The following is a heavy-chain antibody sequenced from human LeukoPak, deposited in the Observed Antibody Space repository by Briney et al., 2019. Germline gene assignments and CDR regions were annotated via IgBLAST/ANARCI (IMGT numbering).Heavy chain of an antibody. J-gene: IGHJ3*02. CDR1: GFTFSSYA. D-gene: IGHD3-16*01. CDR2: MSGSGSTT. V-gene: IGHV3-23*01. CDR3: AKDREYSYVYDAFDI. Sequence: GGSLRLSCAASGFTFSSYAMSWVRQAPGKGLEWVSGMSGSGSTTYYEDSVKGRFTISRDNSKNTLYLKMNTLRAEDTAVYYCAKDREYSYVYDAFDIWGQGTLVTVSS.